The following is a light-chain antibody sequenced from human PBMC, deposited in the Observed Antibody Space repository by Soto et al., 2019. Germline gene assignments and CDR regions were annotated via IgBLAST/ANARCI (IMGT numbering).Light chain of an antibody. CDR2: SSN. CDR3: AAWDDSLNGQV. Sequence: QSVLTQPPSASGTPGQRVTISCSGSSSNIGSNTVNWYQQLPGTAPKLLIYSSNQRPSGVPDRFSGSKSGTSASLAISGLQSEDEADYCCAAWDDSLNGQVFGGGTKLTVL. CDR1: SSNIGSNT. V-gene: IGLV1-44*01. J-gene: IGLJ2*01.